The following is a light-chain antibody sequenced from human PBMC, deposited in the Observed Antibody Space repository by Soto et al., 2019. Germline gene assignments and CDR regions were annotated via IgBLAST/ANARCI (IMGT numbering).Light chain of an antibody. CDR3: SSYASSSTLLYV. J-gene: IGLJ1*01. V-gene: IGLV2-8*01. CDR2: EVS. Sequence: QSVLAQPPSASGSPGQSVTISCTGTSSDVGGYNYVSWYQQHPGKAPKVIIYEVSKRPSGVPDRFSGSKSGNTASLTISGLQAEDEADYYCSSYASSSTLLYVFGAGTKVTVL. CDR1: SSDVGGYNY.